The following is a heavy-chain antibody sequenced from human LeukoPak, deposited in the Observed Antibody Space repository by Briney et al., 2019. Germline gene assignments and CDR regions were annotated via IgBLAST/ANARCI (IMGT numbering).Heavy chain of an antibody. CDR3: ARDRYYVPDY. CDR2: ITSDGRTT. Sequence: GGSLRLSCAASGFTFSSTWMHWFRQGAGKGLVWVSRITSDGRTTIYADSVKGRFSIPRDNANNTLYLQMNSLRAEDTAVYYCARDRYYVPDYWGQGTLVTVSS. V-gene: IGHV3-74*01. CDR1: GFTFSSTW. J-gene: IGHJ4*02. D-gene: IGHD3-10*02.